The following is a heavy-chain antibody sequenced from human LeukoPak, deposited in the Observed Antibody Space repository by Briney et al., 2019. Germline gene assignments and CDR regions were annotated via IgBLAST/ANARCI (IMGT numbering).Heavy chain of an antibody. D-gene: IGHD6-6*01. J-gene: IGHJ6*02. Sequence: GASVKVSCKASGYTFTSYYMHWVRQAPGRGLEWMGIINPSGGSTSYAQKFQGRVTMTRDTSTSTVYMELSSLRSEDTAVYYCARVQSRSSSSRGPYYYGMDVWGQGTTVTVSS. CDR3: ARVQSRSSSSRGPYYYGMDV. V-gene: IGHV1-46*01. CDR1: GYTFTSYY. CDR2: INPSGGST.